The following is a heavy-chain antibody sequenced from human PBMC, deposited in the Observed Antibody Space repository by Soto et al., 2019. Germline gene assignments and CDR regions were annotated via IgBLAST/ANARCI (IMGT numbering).Heavy chain of an antibody. Sequence: QVQLVQSGPEVRNPGASVKVSFKSSGYIFSRYGISWVRQAPGQGLQWMAWLSGYNGNTKFGEGVPGRVKVTTDTSTSTAYMELRSLRSDDTAVYYCAREAAADRNYYGLDVWGQGTKVSVSS. V-gene: IGHV1-18*04. D-gene: IGHD6-13*01. J-gene: IGHJ6*02. CDR2: LSGYNGNT. CDR1: GYIFSRYG. CDR3: AREAAADRNYYGLDV.